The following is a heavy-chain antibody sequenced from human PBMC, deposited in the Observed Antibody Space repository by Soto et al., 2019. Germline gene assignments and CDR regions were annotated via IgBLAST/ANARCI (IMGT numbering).Heavy chain of an antibody. CDR2: IDPRHSYT. J-gene: IGHJ3*02. CDR3: ARHGIAVAGTAFDI. D-gene: IGHD6-19*01. V-gene: IGHV5-10-1*01. Sequence: PGESLKISCKGSGYSFNSYWISWVRQMPGKGLEWMGRIDPRHSYTNYSPSFQGHVTISADKSISTAYLQWSSLKASDTAMYHCARHGIAVAGTAFDIWGQGTMVTVSS. CDR1: GYSFNSYW.